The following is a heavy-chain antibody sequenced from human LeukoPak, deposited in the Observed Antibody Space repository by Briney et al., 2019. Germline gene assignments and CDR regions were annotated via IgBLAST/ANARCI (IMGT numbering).Heavy chain of an antibody. CDR1: GFSFSTYN. Sequence: GGSLRLSCAASGFSFSTYNMNWVRQAPGKGLEWVSSITTSSTYIYYADPVKGRFTISRDNAKNSLYLQMNSLRAEDTAVYYCARDPYSGSYGDYYYYYMDVWGKGTTVTISS. J-gene: IGHJ6*03. D-gene: IGHD1-26*01. CDR2: ITTSSTYI. CDR3: ARDPYSGSYGDYYYYYMDV. V-gene: IGHV3-21*01.